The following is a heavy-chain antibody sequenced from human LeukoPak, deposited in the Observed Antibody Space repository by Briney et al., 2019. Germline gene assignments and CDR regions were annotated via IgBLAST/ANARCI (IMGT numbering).Heavy chain of an antibody. J-gene: IGHJ4*01. V-gene: IGHV4-4*02. D-gene: IGHD6-19*01. Sequence: PSGTLSLTGAVSGGSISTINWWHWGRQSPGKGLEWIGEIYHNGNTNYNPSLKSRVTMSVDTSKNQFSLKVNYVTAADTATYYCAREVAAGSYRGFDYWGQGTLVTVSS. CDR2: IYHNGNT. CDR3: AREVAAGSYRGFDY. CDR1: GGSISTINW.